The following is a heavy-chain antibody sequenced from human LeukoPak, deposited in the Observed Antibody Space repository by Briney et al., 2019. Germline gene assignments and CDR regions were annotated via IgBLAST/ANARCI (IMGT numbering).Heavy chain of an antibody. CDR2: IKEDGSEK. D-gene: IGHD5-18*01. CDR1: GFTFSSYW. V-gene: IGHV3-7*01. CDR3: ARDRDPSMLRGYLAYFDY. Sequence: GGSLRLSCAASGFTFSSYWMTWVRQAPGKGLEWVGNIKEDGSEKYYVDSVKGRFTISRDNAKKSMYLQVNSLRAEDTAVYYCARDRDPSMLRGYLAYFDYWGQGTLVTVSS. J-gene: IGHJ4*02.